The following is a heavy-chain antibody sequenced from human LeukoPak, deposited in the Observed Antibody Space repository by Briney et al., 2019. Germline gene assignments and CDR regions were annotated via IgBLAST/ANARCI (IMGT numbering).Heavy chain of an antibody. V-gene: IGHV3-21*01. Sequence: PGGSLRLSCAASGFTFSSYSMNWVRQAPGKGLEWVSSISSSSSYIYYADSVKGRFTISRDKAKNSLYLQMNSLRAEDTAVYYCARDGYSYGPWYYYYMDVWGKGTTVTVSS. CDR3: ARDGYSYGPWYYYYMDV. CDR2: ISSSSSYI. J-gene: IGHJ6*03. D-gene: IGHD5-18*01. CDR1: GFTFSSYS.